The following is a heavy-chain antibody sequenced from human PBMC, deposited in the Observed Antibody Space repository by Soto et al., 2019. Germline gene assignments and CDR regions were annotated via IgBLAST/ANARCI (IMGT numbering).Heavy chain of an antibody. Sequence: ESGGGLVQPGRSLRLSCAASGFTFDDYAMHWVRQVAGKGLEWVSGINWNSGSIGYGDSVKGRFAISRDNAKNSLHLQMNSLSAADTAFYYCVKDESINWYSGHFRHWGQGTLVTVSS. J-gene: IGHJ1*01. V-gene: IGHV3-9*01. CDR3: VKDESINWYSGHFRH. D-gene: IGHD6-13*01. CDR2: INWNSGSI. CDR1: GFTFDDYA.